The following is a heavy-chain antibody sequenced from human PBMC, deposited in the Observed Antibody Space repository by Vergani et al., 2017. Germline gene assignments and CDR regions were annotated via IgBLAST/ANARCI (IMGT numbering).Heavy chain of an antibody. CDR2: IQLRVNGDAT. J-gene: IGHJ4*02. D-gene: IGHD1-26*01. Sequence: EVQLVESGGGLLKPGESLRLSCAVSGFPFSGSYMTWVRQAPGKGLEWVSRIQLRVNGDATDYAAPGKGRFTISSDGSKETLYLQMKSLKIEDTCVYYCTTYNMGASIHWGRGTLVTVSS. V-gene: IGHV3-15*01. CDR3: TTYNMGASIH. CDR1: GFPFSGSY.